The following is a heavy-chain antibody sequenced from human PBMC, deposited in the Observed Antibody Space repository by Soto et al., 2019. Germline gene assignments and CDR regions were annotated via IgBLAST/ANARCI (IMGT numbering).Heavy chain of an antibody. CDR2: INPNTGDT. J-gene: IGHJ4*02. CDR3: ARDRPFDY. V-gene: IGHV1-2*02. Sequence: GASVNVSCKASGYRFIAYYMYWVRQAPGQGLEWMGWINPNTGDTNYAQKFQGRVTVTRDTSISTAYMELSSLTSDDTAVYYCARDRPFDYWGQGTLVTVSS. CDR1: GYRFIAYY.